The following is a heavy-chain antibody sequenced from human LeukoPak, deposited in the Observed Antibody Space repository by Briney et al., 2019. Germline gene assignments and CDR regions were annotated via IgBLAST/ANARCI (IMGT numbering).Heavy chain of an antibody. Sequence: SQTLSLTCTVSGGSISSGDYYWSWIRQPPGKGLEWIGYIYYSGSTYYNPSLKSRVTISVDTSKNQFSLKLSSVTAADTAVYYCAREAVAGGSGSNYYYYGVDVWGQGTTVTVSS. V-gene: IGHV4-30-4*01. CDR1: GGSISSGDYY. D-gene: IGHD3-10*01. J-gene: IGHJ6*02. CDR2: IYYSGST. CDR3: AREAVAGGSGSNYYYYGVDV.